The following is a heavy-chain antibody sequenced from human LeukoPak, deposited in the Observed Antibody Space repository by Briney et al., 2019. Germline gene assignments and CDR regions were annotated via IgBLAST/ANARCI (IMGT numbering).Heavy chain of an antibody. V-gene: IGHV1-2*02. CDR3: ARDLFRGSTNYGMDV. D-gene: IGHD3-10*01. J-gene: IGHJ6*02. CDR1: GYTFTGYY. Sequence: GASVKVSCKASGYTFTGYYMHWVRQAPGQGLEWMGWINPNSGGTNYAQKFQGRVTMTRDTSISTAYMELSRLRSDDTAVYYCARDLFRGSTNYGMDVWSQGTTVTVSS. CDR2: INPNSGGT.